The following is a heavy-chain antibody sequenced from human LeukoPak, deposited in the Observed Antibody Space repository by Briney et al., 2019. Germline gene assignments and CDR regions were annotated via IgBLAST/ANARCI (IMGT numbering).Heavy chain of an antibody. CDR1: GGSISSSSYY. D-gene: IGHD6-13*01. J-gene: IGHJ6*02. Sequence: SETLSLTCTVSGGSISSSSYYWGWIRQPPGKGLEWIGSIYYSGSTYYNPSLKSRVTISVDTSKNQFSLKLSSVTAADTAVYYCARVQMAAAGTKRRGSMDVWGQGTTVTVSS. CDR3: ARVQMAAAGTKRRGSMDV. V-gene: IGHV4-39*07. CDR2: IYYSGST.